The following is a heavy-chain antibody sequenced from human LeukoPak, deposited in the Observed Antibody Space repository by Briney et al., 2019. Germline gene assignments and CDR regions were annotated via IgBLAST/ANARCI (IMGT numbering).Heavy chain of an antibody. Sequence: GGSLRLSCAASGFTFSSYSMNWVRQAPGKGLEWVSYISSSSSTIHYADAVKGRFTISRDNAKNSLYLQMNSLRAEDTAVYYCARVSTGGVVVIPHDYWGQGPLVTVSS. CDR2: ISSSSSTI. J-gene: IGHJ4*02. CDR3: ARVSTGGVVVIPHDY. D-gene: IGHD3-22*01. CDR1: GFTFSSYS. V-gene: IGHV3-48*04.